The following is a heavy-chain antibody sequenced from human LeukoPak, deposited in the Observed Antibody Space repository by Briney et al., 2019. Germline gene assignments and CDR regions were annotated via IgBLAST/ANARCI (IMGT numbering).Heavy chain of an antibody. CDR3: ASPIAVADAFDY. Sequence: SVKVSCKASGGTFSSYAISWVRQAPGQGLEWMGGIIPIFGTANHAQKFQGRVTITADESTSTAYMELSSLRSEDTAVYYCASPIAVADAFDYWGQGTLVTVSS. CDR2: IIPIFGTA. J-gene: IGHJ4*02. D-gene: IGHD6-19*01. CDR1: GGTFSSYA. V-gene: IGHV1-69*01.